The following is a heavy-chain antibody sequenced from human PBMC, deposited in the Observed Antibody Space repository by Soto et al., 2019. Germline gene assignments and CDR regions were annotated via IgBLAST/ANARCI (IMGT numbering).Heavy chain of an antibody. CDR2: IYWDDDK. J-gene: IGHJ4*02. CDR3: AHRVLRTVFGLVTTTAIYFDF. CDR1: GFSLTTSGVG. D-gene: IGHD3-3*01. V-gene: IGHV2-5*02. Sequence: QITLNESGPTQVKPRQTLTLTCTFSGFSLTTSGVGVGWIRQSPGKAPEGLALIYWDDDKRYSPSLKSRLTITKDTSKNQVGLTMADLDPADTATYYCAHRVLRTVFGLVTTTAIYFDFWGQGTPVAVSS.